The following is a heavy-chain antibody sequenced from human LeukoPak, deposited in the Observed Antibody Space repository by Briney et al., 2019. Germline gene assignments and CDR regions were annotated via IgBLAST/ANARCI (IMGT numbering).Heavy chain of an antibody. J-gene: IGHJ5*02. CDR2: INSDGSST. Sequence: GGSLRLSCAASGFTFSSYWMHWVRQAPGKGLVWVSRINSDGSSTSYADSVRGRFTISRDNAKNTLYLQMNSLRAEDTAVYYCAVMTTVTNGWFDPWGQGTLVTVSS. CDR3: AVMTTVTNGWFDP. D-gene: IGHD4-17*01. V-gene: IGHV3-74*01. CDR1: GFTFSSYW.